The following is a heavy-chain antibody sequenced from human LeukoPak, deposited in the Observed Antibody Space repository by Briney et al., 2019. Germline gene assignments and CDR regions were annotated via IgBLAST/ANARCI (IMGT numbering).Heavy chain of an antibody. CDR2: ISYDGRNE. V-gene: IGHV3-30*19. J-gene: IGHJ3*01. D-gene: IGHD3-10*01. Sequence: LGGSLRLSCAASGFTFSSYGMLWVRQAPGKGLQWLTVISYDGRNEYYADSVTGRFTISRDNSKNTVFLQLNSLRVEDAAIYYCARGEAYYNKNGLPGAALDFWGLGTLVTVSS. CDR3: ARGEAYYNKNGLPGAALDF. CDR1: GFTFSSYG.